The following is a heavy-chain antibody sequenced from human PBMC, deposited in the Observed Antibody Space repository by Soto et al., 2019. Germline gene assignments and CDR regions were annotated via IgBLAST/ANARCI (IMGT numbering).Heavy chain of an antibody. CDR2: ISGSGGGA. J-gene: IGHJ4*02. CDR1: GFTFSNYA. V-gene: IGHV3-23*01. CDR3: AKEGASSWYFFDY. Sequence: EVQLLESGENLVQPGGSLRLSCAASGFTFSNYAMNWVRQPPGKGLEWVSTISGSGGGAYYADSVKGRFTIYRDNSKNTLYLQMNSLRGEDTAVYYCAKEGASSWYFFDYWGQGTLVTVSS. D-gene: IGHD6-13*01.